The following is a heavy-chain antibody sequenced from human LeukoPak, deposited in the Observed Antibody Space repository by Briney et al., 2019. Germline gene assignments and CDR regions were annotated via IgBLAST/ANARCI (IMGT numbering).Heavy chain of an antibody. Sequence: SETLSLTCAVYGGSFSGYYWGWIRQPPGKGLEWIGSVYYSGTTHYNSSLKSRVSISVDTSKNHFSLKLNSVTAADTAMYYCASHLRYSSGWYNWFDPWGQGTPVTVSS. CDR3: ASHLRYSSGWYNWFDP. CDR1: GGSFSGYY. J-gene: IGHJ5*02. CDR2: VYYSGTT. V-gene: IGHV4-34*01. D-gene: IGHD6-19*01.